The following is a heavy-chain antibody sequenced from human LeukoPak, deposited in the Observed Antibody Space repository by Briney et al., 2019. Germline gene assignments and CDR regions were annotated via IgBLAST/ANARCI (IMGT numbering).Heavy chain of an antibody. D-gene: IGHD2-2*01. CDR3: ARRQGCSSTSCPPHY. J-gene: IGHJ4*02. CDR1: GGTFIRYA. Sequence: ASVKVSCKASGGTFIRYAISWVRQAPGQGPEWMGIIYPGDSDTRYSPSFQGQVTMSADKSINTAYLRWSSLKASDTAMYYCARRQGCSSTSCPPHYSAQGTLVTVSS. CDR2: IYPGDSDT. V-gene: IGHV5-51*01.